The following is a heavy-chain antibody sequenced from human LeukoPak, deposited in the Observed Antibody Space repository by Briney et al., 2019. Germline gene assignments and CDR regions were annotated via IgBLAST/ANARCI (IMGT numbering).Heavy chain of an antibody. Sequence: GGSLRLSCAASGFSVSTDHMSWVRQAPGKGLEWVSVIYNDGSTYYADTVKGRFTISRDNSKNTLYLQMNSLRAEDTAVYYCARWYCSSNSCYYDYWGQGTLVTVSS. CDR3: ARWYCSSNSCYYDY. V-gene: IGHV3-53*01. CDR2: IYNDGST. CDR1: GFSVSTDH. J-gene: IGHJ4*02. D-gene: IGHD2-2*01.